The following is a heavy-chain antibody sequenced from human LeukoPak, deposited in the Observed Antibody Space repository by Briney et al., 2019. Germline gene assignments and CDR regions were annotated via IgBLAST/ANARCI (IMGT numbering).Heavy chain of an antibody. J-gene: IGHJ4*02. D-gene: IGHD4-23*01. CDR3: ARDGATVVTH. CDR2: INHSGST. V-gene: IGHV4-34*01. Sequence: KPSETLSLTCAVYGGSFSGYYWSWIRQPPGKGLEWIGEINHSGSTNYNPSLKSRVTISVDTSKNQFSLKLSSVTAADTAVYYCARDGATVVTHWGQGTLVTVSS. CDR1: GGSFSGYY.